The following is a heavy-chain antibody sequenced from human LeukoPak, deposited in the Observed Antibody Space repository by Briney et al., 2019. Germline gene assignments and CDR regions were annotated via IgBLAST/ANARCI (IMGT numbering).Heavy chain of an antibody. CDR3: ARLVVVAATYYYYGMDF. V-gene: IGHV4-34*01. Sequence: SETLSLTCAVYGGSFSGYYWSWTRQPPGKGLEWIGEINHSGSTNYNPSLKSRVTISVDTSKNQFSLKLSSVTAADTAVYYCARLVVVAATYYYYGMDFWGQGTTVTVSS. CDR2: INHSGST. J-gene: IGHJ6*02. CDR1: GGSFSGYY. D-gene: IGHD2-15*01.